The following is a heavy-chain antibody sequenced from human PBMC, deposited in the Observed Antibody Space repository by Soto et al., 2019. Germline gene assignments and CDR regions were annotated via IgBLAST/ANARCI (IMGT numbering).Heavy chain of an antibody. J-gene: IGHJ4*02. CDR1: GGSFSGYY. CDR2: INHSGST. Sequence: QVQLQQWGAGLLKPSETLSLTCAVYGGSFSGYYWSWIRQPPGKGLEWIGEINHSGSTNYNPSLKSRVTISVDTSKNQFSLKLSSVTAADTAGYYCARGPRVRPFDYWGQGTLVTVSS. CDR3: ARGPRVRPFDY. D-gene: IGHD1-1*01. V-gene: IGHV4-34*01.